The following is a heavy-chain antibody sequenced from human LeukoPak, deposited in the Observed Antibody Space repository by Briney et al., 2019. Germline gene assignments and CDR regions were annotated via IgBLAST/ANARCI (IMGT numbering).Heavy chain of an antibody. Sequence: GGSLRLSCAASGFTFSIYAMSWVRQAPGKGLQWVSSITSSGDGTYYADSVKGRFTISRDNSENMLYLQMNSLRAEDTAVYYCAKDGRQRAFDIWGQGTMVTVSS. CDR2: ITSSGDGT. CDR3: AKDGRQRAFDI. V-gene: IGHV3-23*01. J-gene: IGHJ3*02. CDR1: GFTFSIYA.